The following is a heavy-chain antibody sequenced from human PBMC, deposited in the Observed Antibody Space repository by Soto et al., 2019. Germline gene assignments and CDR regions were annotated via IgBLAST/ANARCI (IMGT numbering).Heavy chain of an antibody. J-gene: IGHJ4*02. V-gene: IGHV4-31*03. D-gene: IGHD1-1*01. CDR1: GGSISSGGYY. CDR3: AREVPPRYFDY. CDR2: IYYSGST. Sequence: SETLSLTCTVSGGSISSGGYYWSWIRQHPGKGLEWIGYIYYSGSTYYNPSLKSRVTISVDTSKNQFSLKLSSVTAADTAVYYCAREVPPRYFDYSGQGTLVTVSS.